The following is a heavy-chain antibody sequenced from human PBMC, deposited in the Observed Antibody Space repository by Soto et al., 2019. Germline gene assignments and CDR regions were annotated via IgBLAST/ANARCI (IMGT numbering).Heavy chain of an antibody. Sequence: GGSLRLSCAASGFTFSSYSMNWVRQAPGKGLEWVSSISSSSSYIYYADSVKGRFTISRDNAKNSLYLQMNSLRAEDTAVYYCARLREGNDFWSGYYLLDYWGQGTLVTVSS. J-gene: IGHJ4*02. CDR3: ARLREGNDFWSGYYLLDY. CDR2: ISSSSSYI. CDR1: GFTFSSYS. D-gene: IGHD3-3*01. V-gene: IGHV3-21*01.